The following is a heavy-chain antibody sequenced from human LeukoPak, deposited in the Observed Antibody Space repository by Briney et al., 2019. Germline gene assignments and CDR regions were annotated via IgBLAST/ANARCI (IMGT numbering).Heavy chain of an antibody. V-gene: IGHV1-69*02. CDR2: IIPILGIA. J-gene: IGHJ5*02. CDR1: GGTFSSYT. CDR3: ATSRTIFGVVRSFDP. D-gene: IGHD3-3*01. Sequence: ASVKVSCKASGGTFSSYTISWVRQAPGQGLEWMGRIIPILGIANYAQKFQGRVTITADKSTSTAYMELSSLRSEDTAVYYCATSRTIFGVVRSFDPWGRGTLVTVSS.